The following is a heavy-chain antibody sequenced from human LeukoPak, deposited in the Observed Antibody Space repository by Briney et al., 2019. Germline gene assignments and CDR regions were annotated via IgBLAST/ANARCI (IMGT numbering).Heavy chain of an antibody. D-gene: IGHD6-19*01. CDR3: ARDKGGAVAGSDY. CDR1: GYTFTGYY. CDR2: INPNSGGT. J-gene: IGHJ4*02. Sequence: ASVKVSCKASGYTFTGYYMHWVRQAPGQGLEWMGWINPNSGGTNYAQKFQGRVTMTRDTSISTAYMELSRLRSDDTAVYYCARDKGGAVAGSDYWGQGTLVTVSS. V-gene: IGHV1-2*02.